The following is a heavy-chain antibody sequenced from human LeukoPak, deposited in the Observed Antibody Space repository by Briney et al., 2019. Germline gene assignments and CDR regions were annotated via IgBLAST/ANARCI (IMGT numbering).Heavy chain of an antibody. CDR3: AKGGAVVVPAYDY. Sequence: PGGSLRLSCAASGFTFSSYGMHWVRQAPGKGLEWVAVIWYDGSNKYYADPVKGRFTISRDNSKNTLYLQMNSLRAEDTAVYYCAKGGAVVVPAYDYWGQGTLVTVSS. CDR1: GFTFSSYG. V-gene: IGHV3-33*06. J-gene: IGHJ4*02. D-gene: IGHD2-2*01. CDR2: IWYDGSNK.